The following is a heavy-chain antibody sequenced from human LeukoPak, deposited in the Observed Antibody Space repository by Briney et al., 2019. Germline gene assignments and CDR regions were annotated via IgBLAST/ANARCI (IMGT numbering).Heavy chain of an antibody. CDR2: IIPIFGTA. CDR3: ARGDSSGWYFLDY. Sequence: ASVKVSCKASGYTFTSYGISWVRQAPGQGLEWMGGIIPIFGTANYAQKFQGRVTITADESTSTAYMELSSLRSEDTAVYYCARGDSSGWYFLDYWGQGTLVTVSS. D-gene: IGHD6-19*01. J-gene: IGHJ4*02. V-gene: IGHV1-69*13. CDR1: GYTFTSYG.